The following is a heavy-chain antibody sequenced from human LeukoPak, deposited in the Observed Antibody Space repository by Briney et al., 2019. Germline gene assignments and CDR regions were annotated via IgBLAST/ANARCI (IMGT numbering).Heavy chain of an antibody. CDR2: INPSSGAT. CDR3: ARATNFYYYYGMDV. Sequence: ASVKVSCKTSGYTFTSYYKHWVRHAPGQGLEWMGIINPSSGATNYAQKFQGRVTMTRDTSTSTVYMELSSQRSEDTAVYYCARATNFYYYYGMDVWGQGTTVTVSS. D-gene: IGHD5-24*01. CDR1: GYTFTSYY. J-gene: IGHJ6*02. V-gene: IGHV1-46*01.